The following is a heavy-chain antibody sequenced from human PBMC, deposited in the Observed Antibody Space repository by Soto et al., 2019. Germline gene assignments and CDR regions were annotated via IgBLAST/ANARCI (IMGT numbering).Heavy chain of an antibody. CDR2: ISYSGST. CDR3: ASQGPASILNTWFDP. Sequence: QVQLQESGPELVKPSETLSLTCTVSGDSISSYYWSWIRQPPGKGLAWIGYISYSGSTNYNPSLKSRVTISVDTSKNQFSLKPSSVTAADTAVYYGASQGPASILNTWFDPWGQGTLVTVSS. V-gene: IGHV4-59*01. J-gene: IGHJ5*02. CDR1: GDSISSYY. D-gene: IGHD2-2*01.